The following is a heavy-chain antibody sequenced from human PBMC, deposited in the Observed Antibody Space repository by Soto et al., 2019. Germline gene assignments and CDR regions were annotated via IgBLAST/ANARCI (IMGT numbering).Heavy chain of an antibody. CDR2: MNPNSGNT. V-gene: IGHV1-8*01. CDR3: ARAWNYDFWSGYYTSRYYMDV. CDR1: GYTFTSYD. D-gene: IGHD3-3*01. J-gene: IGHJ6*03. Sequence: ASVKVSCKASGYTFTSYDINWVRQATGQGLEWMGWMNPNSGNTGYAQKFQGRVTMTRNTSISTAYMELSSLRSEDTAVYYCARAWNYDFWSGYYTSRYYMDVWGKGTTVTVSS.